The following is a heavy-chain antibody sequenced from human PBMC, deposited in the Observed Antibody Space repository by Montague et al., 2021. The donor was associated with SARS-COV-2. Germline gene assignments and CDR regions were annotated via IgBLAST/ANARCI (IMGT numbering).Heavy chain of an antibody. Sequence: YYRGSTYYNPSLKSRVTISVDTSKNQFSLKLSSVTAAYTAVYYCARYGGQWPLWGYYFDYWGQGTLVTVSS. CDR2: YYRGST. J-gene: IGHJ4*02. D-gene: IGHD6-19*01. CDR3: ARYGGQWPLWGYYFDY. V-gene: IGHV4-39*01.